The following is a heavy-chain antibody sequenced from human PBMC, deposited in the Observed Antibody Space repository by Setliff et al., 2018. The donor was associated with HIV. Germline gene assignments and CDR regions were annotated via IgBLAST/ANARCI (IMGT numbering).Heavy chain of an antibody. J-gene: IGHJ6*03. CDR1: GYTFTSYG. D-gene: IGHD3-10*01. CDR3: ARDVNRGQIYGWGSRPSNSYYMDV. CDR2: ISPYHRNT. Sequence: GASVKVSCKASGYTFTSYGISWVRQAPGQGLEWMGWISPYHRNTNYAQKFKGRVTMTTEISTSTAYMELRSLTFDDTAIYYCARDVNRGQIYGWGSRPSNSYYMDVWANGTTVTVSS. V-gene: IGHV1-18*01.